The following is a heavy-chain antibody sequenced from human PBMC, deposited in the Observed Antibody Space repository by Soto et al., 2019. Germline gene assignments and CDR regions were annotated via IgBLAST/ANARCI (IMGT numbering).Heavy chain of an antibody. D-gene: IGHD1-26*01. Sequence: QVQLQESGPGLVKPSDTLSLTCAVSGYSISSSNWWGWIRQPPGKGLEWIGYIYYSGTTYYNPSLNSRVTMSVDTSKNQFSRNLTSVTAVDTAVYYCARREIQGPIDYWGQGTLVIFSS. CDR2: IYYSGTT. J-gene: IGHJ4*02. CDR3: ARREIQGPIDY. V-gene: IGHV4-28*01. CDR1: GYSISSSNW.